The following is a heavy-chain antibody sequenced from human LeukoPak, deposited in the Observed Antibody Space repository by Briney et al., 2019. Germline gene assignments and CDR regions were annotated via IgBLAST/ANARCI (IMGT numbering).Heavy chain of an antibody. CDR2: FDPEDGET. CDR1: GYTLTELS. V-gene: IGHV1-24*01. J-gene: IGHJ5*02. CDR3: ATVGGDYESNWFDP. Sequence: ASVKVSCKVSGYTLTELSMHWVRQAPGKGLGWMGGFDPEDGETIYAQKFQGRVTMTEDTSTDTAYMELSSLRSEDTAVYYCATVGGDYESNWFDPWGQGTLVTVSS. D-gene: IGHD4-17*01.